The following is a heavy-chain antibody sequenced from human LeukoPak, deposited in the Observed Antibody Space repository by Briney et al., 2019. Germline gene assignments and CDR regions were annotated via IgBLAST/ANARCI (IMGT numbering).Heavy chain of an antibody. Sequence: PGGSLRLSCTASGFTFSGKSMNWVRQAPGKGLEWVSLIDDDFTTKYADSVKGRFTISRDNSKSTLYLQMISLRAEDTAVYYCAELGITMIGGVWGKGTTVTISS. CDR3: AELGITMIGGV. CDR2: IDDDFTT. D-gene: IGHD3-10*02. J-gene: IGHJ6*04. V-gene: IGHV3-66*01. CDR1: GFTFSGKS.